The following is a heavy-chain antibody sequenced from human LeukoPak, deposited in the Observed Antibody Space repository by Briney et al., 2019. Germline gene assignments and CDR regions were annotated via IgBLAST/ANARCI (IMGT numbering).Heavy chain of an antibody. D-gene: IGHD5-12*01. CDR2: IWYDGSNK. CDR1: GFTFSRYG. J-gene: IGHJ4*02. V-gene: IGHV3-33*06. CDR3: AKDRRYSGYDGGFDY. Sequence: GGSLRLSCAASGFTFSRYGMHWVRQAPGKGLEWVAVIWYDGSNKYYADSVKGRFTISRDNSKNTLYLQMNSLRAEDTAVYYCAKDRRYSGYDGGFDYWGQGTLVTVSS.